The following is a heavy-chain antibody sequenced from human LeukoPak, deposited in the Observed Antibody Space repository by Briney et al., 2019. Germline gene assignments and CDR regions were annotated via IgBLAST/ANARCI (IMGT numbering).Heavy chain of an antibody. Sequence: SETLSLTCTVSGGSISSGDYYWSWIRQPPGKGLEWIGYIYYSGSTYYNPSLKSRVTISVDTSKNQFSLKLSSVTAADTAVYYCARAVMITFGGVIVMGGFDYWGQGALVTVSS. CDR2: IYYSGST. D-gene: IGHD3-16*02. J-gene: IGHJ4*02. CDR3: ARAVMITFGGVIVMGGFDY. CDR1: GGSISSGDYY. V-gene: IGHV4-30-4*01.